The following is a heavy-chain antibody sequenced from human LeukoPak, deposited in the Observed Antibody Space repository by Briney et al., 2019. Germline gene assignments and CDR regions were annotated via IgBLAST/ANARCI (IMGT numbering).Heavy chain of an antibody. J-gene: IGHJ4*02. D-gene: IGHD3-3*01. CDR2: INTNTGNP. CDR3: ARGLRFPPYYFDY. V-gene: IGHV7-4-1*02. Sequence: ASVKVSCKASGNISTTYGINWVRQAPGQGLEWMGWINTNTGNPTYAQGFTGRFVLSLDTSVSTAYLQISSLKAEDTALYYCARGLRFPPYYFDYWGQGTLVTVSS. CDR1: GNISTTYG.